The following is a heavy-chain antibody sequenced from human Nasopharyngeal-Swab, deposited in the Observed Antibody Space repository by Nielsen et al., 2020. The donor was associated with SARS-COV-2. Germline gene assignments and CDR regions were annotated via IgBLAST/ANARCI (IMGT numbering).Heavy chain of an antibody. Sequence: WIRQPPGRGLEWIGYVYYSGSTNYNPSLKSRVTISVDTSKNQFSLKLSSVTAADTAVYYCARGRGVAARRDYYYYGMDVWGQGTTVTVS. D-gene: IGHD6-6*01. J-gene: IGHJ6*02. V-gene: IGHV4-59*01. CDR3: ARGRGVAARRDYYYYGMDV. CDR2: VYYSGST.